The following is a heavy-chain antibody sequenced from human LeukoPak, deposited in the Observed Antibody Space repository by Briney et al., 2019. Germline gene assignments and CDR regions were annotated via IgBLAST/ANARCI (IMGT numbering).Heavy chain of an antibody. V-gene: IGHV4-34*01. CDR1: GGSFSGYY. J-gene: IGHJ2*01. CDR3: ARAFRARYFDL. D-gene: IGHD2/OR15-2a*01. Sequence: PSETLSLTCAVYGGSFSGYYWSWIRRPPGKGLEWIGIIYYSGSTYYNPSLKGRVTISVDTSKNQFSLKLSSVTAADTAVYYCARAFRARYFDLWGRGTLVTVSS. CDR2: IYYSGST.